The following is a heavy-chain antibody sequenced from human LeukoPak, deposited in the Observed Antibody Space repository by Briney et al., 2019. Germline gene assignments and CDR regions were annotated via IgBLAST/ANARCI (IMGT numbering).Heavy chain of an antibody. D-gene: IGHD7-27*01. CDR2: VSPPGGGT. CDR1: GFSFSNHG. J-gene: IGHJ4*02. CDR3: ARDLAWGAFDY. V-gene: IGHV3-23*01. Sequence: GGSLRLSCATSGFSFSNHGMNWVRQAPGKGLEWLSGVSPPGGGTYYADSVKGRFTISRDDSKNTLSLQMNSLRVEDTAVYYCARDLAWGAFDYWGQGTLVTVSS.